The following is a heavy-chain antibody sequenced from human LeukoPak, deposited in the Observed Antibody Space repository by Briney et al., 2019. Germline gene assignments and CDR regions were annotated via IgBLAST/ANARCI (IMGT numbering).Heavy chain of an antibody. CDR2: IYTSGSA. CDR3: ARLIAVAPHYYFDY. D-gene: IGHD6-19*01. Sequence: KTSETLSLTCTVSGGSISIYYWSWIRQPAGKGLEWIGRIYTSGSANYNPSLKSRVTMSVDTSKNQFSLKLNSVTAADTAVYYCARLIAVAPHYYFDYWGQGTLVTVSS. V-gene: IGHV4-4*07. CDR1: GGSISIYY. J-gene: IGHJ4*02.